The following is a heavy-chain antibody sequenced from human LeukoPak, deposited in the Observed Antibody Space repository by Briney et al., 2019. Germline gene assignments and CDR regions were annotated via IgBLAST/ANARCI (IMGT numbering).Heavy chain of an antibody. CDR2: ISYDGSSK. CDR3: ARDNYGGNHYFES. J-gene: IGHJ4*02. D-gene: IGHD4/OR15-4a*01. V-gene: IGHV3-30-3*01. Sequence: GGSLRLSCAGSGFTFSSYAMHWVRQAPGKGLEWVAVISYDGSSKYYADSVKGRFTISRDNSKNTLYLQMNSLRAEDTAVYYCARDNYGGNHYFESWGQGNLVAVSS. CDR1: GFTFSSYA.